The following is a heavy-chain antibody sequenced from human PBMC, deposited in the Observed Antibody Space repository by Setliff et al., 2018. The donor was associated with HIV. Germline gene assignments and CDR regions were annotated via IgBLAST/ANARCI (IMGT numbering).Heavy chain of an antibody. CDR2: IFSSGST. J-gene: IGHJ5*02. V-gene: IGHV4-4*09. CDR3: ARRIDNSGSFPDKNWFDT. Sequence: SETLSLTCTVSGGSISSYCWNWIRQSPGRGLEWIGFIFSSGSTKYNPSLQSRVTMSIDTSKNQFSLKLTSVTAADTAVYYCARRIDNSGSFPDKNWFDTWGQGSQVT. CDR1: GGSISSYC. D-gene: IGHD3-10*01.